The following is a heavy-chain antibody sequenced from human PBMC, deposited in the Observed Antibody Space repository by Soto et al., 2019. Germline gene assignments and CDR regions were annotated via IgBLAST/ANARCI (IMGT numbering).Heavy chain of an antibody. J-gene: IGHJ3*01. CDR1: GYTFLNYA. Sequence: QVQLVQSGAEVRKPGASVKVSCKTSGYTFLNYAIHWVRQAPGQGLEWMGWVNPSNGNTKYSGNFQVRLSLTRDTSANTTYMELSSLRSEDTAVYYCARRLSAFDVWGQGTMVTVSS. CDR3: ARRLSAFDV. V-gene: IGHV1-3*01. CDR2: VNPSNGNT.